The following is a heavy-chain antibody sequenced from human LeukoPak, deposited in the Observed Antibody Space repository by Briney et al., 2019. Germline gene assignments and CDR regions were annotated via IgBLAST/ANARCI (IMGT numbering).Heavy chain of an antibody. J-gene: IGHJ1*01. CDR2: IRQDGSGT. Sequence: AGGSLRLSCAASGFTFNSYWLIWVRQAPGKGLEWVANIRQDGSGTYYVDSVKGRSIDSSDNAKNSLYLQMNSLKTDDTAVYYCTTNRVAAAGDDWGQGTLVTVSS. CDR3: TTNRVAAAGDD. D-gene: IGHD6-13*01. V-gene: IGHV3-7*03. CDR1: GFTFNSYW.